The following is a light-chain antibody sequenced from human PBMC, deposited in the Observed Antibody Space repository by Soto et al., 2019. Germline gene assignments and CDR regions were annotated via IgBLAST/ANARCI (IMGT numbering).Light chain of an antibody. CDR1: NSDVGGYNY. CDR2: EVI. Sequence: QSALTQPASVSGSPGQSITISCTGTNSDVGGYNYVSWYQQHPGKAPKLMIYEVIKRPSGVSHRFSGSKSGNTASLNISGLQAEDEADYYCSSSTSSSTYFVGIGTKLTVL. CDR3: SSSTSSSTYF. V-gene: IGLV2-14*01. J-gene: IGLJ1*01.